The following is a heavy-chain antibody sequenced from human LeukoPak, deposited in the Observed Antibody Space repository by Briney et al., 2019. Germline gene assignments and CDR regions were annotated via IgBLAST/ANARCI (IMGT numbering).Heavy chain of an antibody. Sequence: GGSLRLSCAASRFTFSSYAMSWVRQAPAKGLEWVSGISGSGDSTYYADSVKGRFTISRDNSKNTLYLQMNSLRAEDTAVYYCATSPIAAAVNSAGRLWGYYFDYWGQGTLVTVSS. CDR1: RFTFSSYA. V-gene: IGHV3-23*01. J-gene: IGHJ4*02. CDR3: ATSPIAAAVNSAGRLWGYYFDY. CDR2: ISGSGDST. D-gene: IGHD6-13*01.